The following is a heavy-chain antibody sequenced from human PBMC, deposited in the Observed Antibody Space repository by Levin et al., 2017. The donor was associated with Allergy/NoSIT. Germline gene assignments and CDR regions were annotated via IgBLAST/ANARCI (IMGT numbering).Heavy chain of an antibody. J-gene: IGHJ6*02. V-gene: IGHV1-18*01. CDR1: GYRSTNYG. CDR3: ARERGVLRFLEWPHSAMDV. Sequence: GESLKISCQSFGYRSTNYGVAWVRQAPGQALEWVGWISGYNGDKKYAQKFHDRVTMTADSSTDTVYMDLRSLRSDDTAVYYCARERGVLRFLEWPHSAMDVWGQGTTVTVSS. CDR2: ISGYNGDK. D-gene: IGHD3-3*01.